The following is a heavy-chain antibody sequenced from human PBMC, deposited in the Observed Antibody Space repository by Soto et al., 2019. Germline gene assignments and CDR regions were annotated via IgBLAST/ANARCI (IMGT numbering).Heavy chain of an antibody. CDR1: GFTFSNDA. D-gene: IGHD4-17*01. V-gene: IGHV3-64*02. Sequence: EVQLVESGEGLVQPGGSLRLSCAASGFTFSNDAMHWVRQAPGKGLEYVSAISDNGGTTYYADSVKGRFTISRDNSKNTLYIQMVSLRAEDMAVYYCAIGPSTVATWLDYWGQGTRVTVSS. CDR2: ISDNGGTT. CDR3: AIGPSTVATWLDY. J-gene: IGHJ4*02.